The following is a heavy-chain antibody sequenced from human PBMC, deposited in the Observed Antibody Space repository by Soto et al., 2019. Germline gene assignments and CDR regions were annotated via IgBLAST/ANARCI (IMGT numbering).Heavy chain of an antibody. D-gene: IGHD2-21*01. Sequence: QVQLVQSGAEVKKPGSSVKVSCKASGGTFSSYTISWVRQAPGQGLEWMGRIIPILGIANYAQKFQGRVTITAARSCSTVYLELIRLRSEVTAVYYCGSDRGDVVENYWGQGTLVTVSS. V-gene: IGHV1-69*02. CDR3: GSDRGDVVENY. CDR2: IIPILGIA. J-gene: IGHJ4*02. CDR1: GGTFSSYT.